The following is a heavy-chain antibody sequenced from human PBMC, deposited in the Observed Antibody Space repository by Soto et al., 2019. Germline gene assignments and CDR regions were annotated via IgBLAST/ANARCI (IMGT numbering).Heavy chain of an antibody. D-gene: IGHD6-13*01. J-gene: IGHJ3*02. Sequence: GGSLRLSCAASGFTFSSYAMSWVRQAPGKGLEWVSAISGSGGSTYYADSVKGRFTISRDNSKNTLYLQMNSLRAEDTAVYYCAKFREQLVIADAFDTWGQGTMVTVSS. CDR2: ISGSGGST. V-gene: IGHV3-23*01. CDR1: GFTFSSYA. CDR3: AKFREQLVIADAFDT.